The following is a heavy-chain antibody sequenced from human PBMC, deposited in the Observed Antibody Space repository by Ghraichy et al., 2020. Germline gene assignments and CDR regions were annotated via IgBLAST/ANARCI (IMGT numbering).Heavy chain of an antibody. CDR1: GFTFSSYS. D-gene: IGHD6-19*01. V-gene: IGHV3-21*01. CDR2: ISSSSSYI. Sequence: GGSLRLSCAASGFTFSSYSMNWVRQAPGKGLEWVSSISSSSSYIYYADSVKGRFTISRDNAKNSLYLQMNSLRAEDTAVYYCARGAVAGDSRGWGQGTLVTVSS. J-gene: IGHJ4*02. CDR3: ARGAVAGDSRG.